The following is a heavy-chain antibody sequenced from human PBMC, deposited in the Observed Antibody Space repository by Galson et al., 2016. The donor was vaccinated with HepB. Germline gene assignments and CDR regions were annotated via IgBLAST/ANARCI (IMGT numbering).Heavy chain of an antibody. D-gene: IGHD6-13*01. CDR1: GYTFTNNG. CDR2: ISAHSGNT. V-gene: IGHV1-18*01. J-gene: IGHJ4*02. Sequence: SVKVSCKASGYTFTNNGISWVRQAPGQGLEWMGWISAHSGNTNYAQKFQGRLTLTKDTSASTVYMELRSLRFDGTAMYYCARDRDAALDYWGQGTLVTVSS. CDR3: ARDRDAALDY.